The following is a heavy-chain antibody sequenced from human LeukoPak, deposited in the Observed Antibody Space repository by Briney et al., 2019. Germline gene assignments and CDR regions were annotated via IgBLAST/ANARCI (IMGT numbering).Heavy chain of an antibody. CDR3: ATPLYCSGGSCYLFDY. Sequence: GASVKVSCKASGYTFTGYYMHWVRQAPGKGLEWMGGFDPEDGETIYAQKFQGRVTMTEDTSTDTAYMELSSLRSEDTAVYYCATPLYCSGGSCYLFDYWGRGTLVTVSS. D-gene: IGHD2-15*01. CDR1: GYTFTGYY. V-gene: IGHV1-24*01. CDR2: FDPEDGET. J-gene: IGHJ4*02.